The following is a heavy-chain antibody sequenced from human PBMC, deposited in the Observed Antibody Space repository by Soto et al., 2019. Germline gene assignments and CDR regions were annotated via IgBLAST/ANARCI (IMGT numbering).Heavy chain of an antibody. D-gene: IGHD3-3*01. Sequence: EVQLLDSGGGLVQPGGSLRLACAASGFTFSSYAMGWVRQAPGKGLEWVSSITASGGSTYCADSVKGRFTISRDNTKNRLYLELNSLRAEDTALYYCAKHFGGTQSHFNSWGQGTLVTVSS. J-gene: IGHJ4*02. CDR1: GFTFSSYA. CDR2: ITASGGST. V-gene: IGHV3-23*01. CDR3: AKHFGGTQSHFNS.